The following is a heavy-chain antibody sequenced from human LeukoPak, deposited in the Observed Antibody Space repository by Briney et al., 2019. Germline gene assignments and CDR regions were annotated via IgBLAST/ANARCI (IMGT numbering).Heavy chain of an antibody. CDR1: GFTFSRYP. Sequence: PGGSLRLSCAASGFTFSRYPMSWVRQAPGKGLEWVSSISGSGGNTYYADSVKGRFTISRDNAKNSLYLQMNSLRAEDTAVYYCARYGSGSTDYWGQGTLVTVSS. CDR3: ARYGSGSTDY. D-gene: IGHD3-10*01. V-gene: IGHV3-23*01. CDR2: ISGSGGNT. J-gene: IGHJ4*02.